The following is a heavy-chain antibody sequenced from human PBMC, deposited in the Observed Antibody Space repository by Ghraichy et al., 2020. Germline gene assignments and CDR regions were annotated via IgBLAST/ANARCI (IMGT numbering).Heavy chain of an antibody. CDR3: ARDRFSGYSSSWYRTQDYYYYGMDV. V-gene: IGHV3-21*01. CDR2: ISSSSSYI. CDR1: GFTFSSYS. D-gene: IGHD6-13*01. Sequence: LTCAASGFTFSSYSMNWVRQAPGKGLEWVSSISSSSSYIYYADSVKGRFTISRDNAKNSLYLQMNSLRAEDTAVYYCARDRFSGYSSSWYRTQDYYYYGMDVWGQGTTVTVSS. J-gene: IGHJ6*02.